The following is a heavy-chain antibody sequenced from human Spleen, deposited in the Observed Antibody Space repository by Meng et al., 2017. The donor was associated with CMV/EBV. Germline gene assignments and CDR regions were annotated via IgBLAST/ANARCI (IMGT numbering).Heavy chain of an antibody. Sequence: GGSLRLSCAASGFTFSSYEMNWVRQAPGKGLEWVSYISSTVTTIYYADSVKGRFTISRDNGKNSLYLQMNSLRAEDTAVYYCARRYDSSGYYRRYYGMDVWGQGTTVTVSS. CDR1: GFTFSSYE. CDR3: ARRYDSSGYYRRYYGMDV. J-gene: IGHJ6*02. CDR2: ISSTVTTI. V-gene: IGHV3-48*03. D-gene: IGHD3-22*01.